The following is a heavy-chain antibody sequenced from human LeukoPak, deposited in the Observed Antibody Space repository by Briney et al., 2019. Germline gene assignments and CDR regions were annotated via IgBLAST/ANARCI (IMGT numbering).Heavy chain of an antibody. CDR2: INHGGST. CDR1: GGSFSGYY. D-gene: IGHD3-9*01. V-gene: IGHV4-34*01. CDR3: AREGVYYDILAAYYRPYYFDF. J-gene: IGHJ4*02. Sequence: PSETLSLTCAVYGGSFSGYYWSWIRQPPGKGLEWIGEINHGGSTNYNPSLKSRLTISVDTSKNQFPLKLSSVTAADTAVYYCAREGVYYDILAAYYRPYYFDFWGQGTLVTVYS.